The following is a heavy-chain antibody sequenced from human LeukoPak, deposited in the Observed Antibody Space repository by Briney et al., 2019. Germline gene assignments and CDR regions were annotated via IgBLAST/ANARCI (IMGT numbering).Heavy chain of an antibody. Sequence: PGGSLRLSCAASGFTVSSNYMSWVRQAPGKGLEWVSVIYSGGSTYYADSVKGRFTISRDNSKNTLYLQMNSLRAEDTAVYYCARSHGSGSYYNLNDYWGQGTLVTVSS. CDR1: GFTVSSNY. CDR3: ARSHGSGSYYNLNDY. J-gene: IGHJ4*02. CDR2: IYSGGST. V-gene: IGHV3-53*01. D-gene: IGHD3-10*01.